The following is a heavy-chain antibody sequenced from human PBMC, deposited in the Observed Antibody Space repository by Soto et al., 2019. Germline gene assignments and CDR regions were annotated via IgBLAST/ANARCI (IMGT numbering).Heavy chain of an antibody. J-gene: IGHJ6*02. V-gene: IGHV4-59*08. CDR1: GGSISSYY. CDR2: VHDSWGA. D-gene: IGHD5-18*01. CDR3: VRQGYGPLHGLVDV. Sequence: SETLSLTCTVSGGSISSYYWSWIRQPPGKGLEWIGYVHDSWGAAYNPSLRSRVAISLDTSKSQFSLSLTSVSATDTAMYYCVRQGYGPLHGLVDVWGQGTTVTVSS.